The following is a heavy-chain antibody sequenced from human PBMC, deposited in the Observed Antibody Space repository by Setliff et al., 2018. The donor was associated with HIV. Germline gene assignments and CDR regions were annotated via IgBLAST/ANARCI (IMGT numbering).Heavy chain of an antibody. CDR1: GGTFKNLA. Sequence: SVKVSCKASGGTFKNLAISWVRQAPGQGLEWMGGVIPSFATANYAQKFQGRITITADELTSTVYMDLNSLKSEDSAVYYCANPHDGGAFDVWGQGTAVTISS. V-gene: IGHV1-69*13. D-gene: IGHD1-1*01. CDR3: ANPHDGGAFDV. J-gene: IGHJ3*01. CDR2: VIPSFATA.